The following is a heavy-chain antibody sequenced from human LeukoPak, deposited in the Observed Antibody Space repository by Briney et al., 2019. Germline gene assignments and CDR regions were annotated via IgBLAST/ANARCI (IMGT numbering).Heavy chain of an antibody. CDR3: AREDVLYSSSWFNAFDI. CDR1: GFTFSSYS. D-gene: IGHD6-13*01. J-gene: IGHJ3*02. Sequence: GGSLRLSCAASGFTFSSYSMNWVRQAPGKGLEWVSSISSSSSYIYYADSVKGRFTISRDNAKNSLYLQMNSLRAEDTAVYYCAREDVLYSSSWFNAFDIWGQGTMVTVSS. CDR2: ISSSSSYI. V-gene: IGHV3-21*03.